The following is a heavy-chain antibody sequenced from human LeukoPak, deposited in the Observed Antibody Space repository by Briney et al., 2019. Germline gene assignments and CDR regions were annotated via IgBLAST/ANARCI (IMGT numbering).Heavy chain of an antibody. CDR2: ISTSVSST. V-gene: IGHV3-23*01. D-gene: IGHD1-26*01. CDR3: AKSFPTALLPDV. CDR1: GFTFSSYA. Sequence: HTGGSLRLSCAASGFTFSSYAMSWVRQAPAKGLEWVSTISTSVSSTYYADSVKGRFTISRDNSKNTLYLQMNTLRAEDTALYYCAKSFPTALLPDVWGQGTTVTVSS. J-gene: IGHJ6*02.